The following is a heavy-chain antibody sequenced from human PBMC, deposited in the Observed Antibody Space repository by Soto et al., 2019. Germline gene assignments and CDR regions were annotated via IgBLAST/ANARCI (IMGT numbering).Heavy chain of an antibody. CDR3: ARTGGYCSSTSCYRGRDYYYYYGMDV. J-gene: IGHJ6*02. CDR1: GYTFTSYA. Sequence: ASVKVSCKASGYTFTSYAMHWVRQAPGQRLEWMGWINAGNGNTKYSQKFQGRVTITRDTSASTAYMELSSLRSEDTAVYYCARTGGYCSSTSCYRGRDYYYYYGMDVWGQGTTVTSP. D-gene: IGHD2-2*02. CDR2: INAGNGNT. V-gene: IGHV1-3*01.